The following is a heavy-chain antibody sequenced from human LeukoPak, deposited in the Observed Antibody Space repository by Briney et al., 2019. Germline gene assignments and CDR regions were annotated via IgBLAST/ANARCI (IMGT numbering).Heavy chain of an antibody. V-gene: IGHV3-21*01. CDR2: ISSGSGHI. Sequence: PGGSLRLSCAASGFTFSNYWMSWVRQAPGKGLEWVSSISSGSGHIYYADSVKGRFTISRDNGKNSLYLQMNSLRAEDTAVYYCARTDSGSYGPHNYWGQGTLVTVSS. CDR3: ARTDSGSYGPHNY. D-gene: IGHD1-26*01. CDR1: GFTFSNYW. J-gene: IGHJ4*02.